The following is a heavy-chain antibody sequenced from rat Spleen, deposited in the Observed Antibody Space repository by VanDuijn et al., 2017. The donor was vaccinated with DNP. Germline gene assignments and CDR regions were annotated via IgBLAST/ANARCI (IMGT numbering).Heavy chain of an antibody. CDR2: ISYNGGTP. V-gene: IGHV5-7*01. D-gene: IGHD1-4*01. CDR1: GFTFSDYY. CDR3: ATHTAGSPLFDD. J-gene: IGHJ2*01. Sequence: EVQLVESDGGLVRPGRSLKLSCAVSGFTFSDYYMAWVRQAPAKGLEWVATISYNGGTPYYRDSVKGRFTISRDNAQSTLYLQMDSLRSEDTATYYCATHTAGSPLFDDWGQGVMVTVSS.